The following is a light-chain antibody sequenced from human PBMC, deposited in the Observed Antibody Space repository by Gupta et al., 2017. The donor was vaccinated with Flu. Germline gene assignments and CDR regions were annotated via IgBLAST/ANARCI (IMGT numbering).Light chain of an antibody. V-gene: IGKV3-15*01. CDR2: GAS. CDR3: QQYHNWPPYT. J-gene: IGKJ2*01. CDR1: QGVGTN. Sequence: EVIMTQSPATLSVSPGERVTLSCRASQGVGTNLAWYQQKRGQAPRLLIFGASTRATGLPARFSGSGSGTEFTLTITNLQSEDFAIYVCQQYHNWPPYTFGQGTKLEIK.